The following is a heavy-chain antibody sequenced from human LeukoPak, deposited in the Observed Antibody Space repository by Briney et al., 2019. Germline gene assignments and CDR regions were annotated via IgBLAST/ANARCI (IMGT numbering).Heavy chain of an antibody. CDR3: ARAPMVRGVIWDYYYYYMDV. CDR1: GYIFTGYY. D-gene: IGHD3-10*01. CDR2: INPNSGDT. J-gene: IGHJ6*03. V-gene: IGHV1-2*02. Sequence: GASVKVSCKASGYIFTGYYMHWVRQAPGQGLEWMGWINPNSGDTNYAQKFQGRVTMTRDTSISTAYMELSRLRSDDTAVYYCARAPMVRGVIWDYYYYYMDVWGKGTTVTISS.